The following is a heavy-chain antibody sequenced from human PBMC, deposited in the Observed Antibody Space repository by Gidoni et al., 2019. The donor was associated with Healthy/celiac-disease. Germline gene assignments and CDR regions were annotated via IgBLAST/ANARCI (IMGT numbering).Heavy chain of an antibody. J-gene: IGHJ4*02. Sequence: QLQLQESGPGLVKPSETLSLTCTVSGCSISSSSYYWGWIRQPPGKGLEWIGSIYYSGSTYYNPSLKSRVTISVDTSKNQFSLKLSSVTAADTAVYYCARHRVGGLGDYWGQGTLVTVSS. V-gene: IGHV4-39*01. D-gene: IGHD7-27*01. CDR3: ARHRVGGLGDY. CDR1: GCSISSSSYY. CDR2: IYYSGST.